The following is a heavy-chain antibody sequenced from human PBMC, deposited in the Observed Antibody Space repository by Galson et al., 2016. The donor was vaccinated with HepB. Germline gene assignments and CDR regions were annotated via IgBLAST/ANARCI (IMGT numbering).Heavy chain of an antibody. D-gene: IGHD5/OR15-5a*01. V-gene: IGHV1-18*01. J-gene: IGHJ4*02. CDR3: AVDIVSSTSPYFFDY. CDR1: GYIFTNFG. Sequence: SVKVSCKASGYIFTNFGITWVRQAPGQGLEWMAWISAYNGDTNYAQNLQGRVTVTTDTSTSTAYMELRSLSSDDTAMYYCAVDIVSSTSPYFFDYWGQGTLVTVSS. CDR2: ISAYNGDT.